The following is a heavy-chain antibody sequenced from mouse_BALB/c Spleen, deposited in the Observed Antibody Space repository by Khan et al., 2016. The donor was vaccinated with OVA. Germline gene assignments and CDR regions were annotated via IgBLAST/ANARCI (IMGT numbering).Heavy chain of an antibody. Sequence: EVELVESGGDLVKPGGSLKLSCAASGFTFSTYGMSWVRQTPDKRLEWVATISSGGSYTYYPDSVKGRFTISRENAKNTLYLQMSSLKSEDTAMYYCAGIAYYYNSEGFAYWGQGTLVTVSA. V-gene: IGHV5-6*01. CDR3: AGIAYYYNSEGFAY. CDR1: GFTFSTYG. J-gene: IGHJ3*01. D-gene: IGHD1-1*01. CDR2: ISSGGSYT.